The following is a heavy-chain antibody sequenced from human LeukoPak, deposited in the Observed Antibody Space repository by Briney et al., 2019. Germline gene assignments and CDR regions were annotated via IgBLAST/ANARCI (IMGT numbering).Heavy chain of an antibody. D-gene: IGHD3-3*01. J-gene: IGHJ5*02. V-gene: IGHV3-30*09. Sequence: PGRSLRLSCAASGFTFSSYAMHWVRQAPGKGLEWVAVISYDGGNKYYAYSVKGRFAISRDNSKNALYLQMTSLRAEDTAVYYCARVPLEWLLSDWFDPWGQGTLVTVSS. CDR2: ISYDGGNK. CDR1: GFTFSSYA. CDR3: ARVPLEWLLSDWFDP.